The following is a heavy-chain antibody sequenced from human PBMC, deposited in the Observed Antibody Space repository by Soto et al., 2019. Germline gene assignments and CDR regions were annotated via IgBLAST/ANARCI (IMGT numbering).Heavy chain of an antibody. CDR1: GYTFTGYY. CDR3: ARPNYDFWSGSYYYGMDV. Sequence: ASVKVSCKASGYTFTGYYMHWVRQAPGQGLEWMGWINPNSGGTNYAQKFQGRVTMTRDTSIGTAYMELSRLRSDDTAVYYCARPNYDFWSGSYYYGMDVWGQGTTVTVSS. D-gene: IGHD3-3*01. J-gene: IGHJ6*02. V-gene: IGHV1-2*02. CDR2: INPNSGGT.